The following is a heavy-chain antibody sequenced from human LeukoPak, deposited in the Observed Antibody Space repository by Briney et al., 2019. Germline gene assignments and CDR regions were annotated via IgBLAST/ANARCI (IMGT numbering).Heavy chain of an antibody. CDR1: GYTFTGYY. V-gene: IGHV1-8*02. D-gene: IGHD3-10*01. J-gene: IGHJ4*02. Sequence: ASVKVSCKASGYTFTGYYMHWVRQATGQGLEWMGWMNPNSGNTGYAQKFQGRVTMTRNTSISTAYMELSSLRSEDTAVYYCARGSVRGVIKYWGQGTLVTVSS. CDR3: ARGSVRGVIKY. CDR2: MNPNSGNT.